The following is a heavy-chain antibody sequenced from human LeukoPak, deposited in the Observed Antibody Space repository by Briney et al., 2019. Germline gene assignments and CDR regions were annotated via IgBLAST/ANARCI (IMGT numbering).Heavy chain of an antibody. CDR3: ARDGAAAVNY. V-gene: IGHV3-74*01. CDR2: INSDGSST. J-gene: IGHJ4*02. Sequence: GGSLRLSCTASGFTFSSYAVNWVRQAPGKGLVWVSRINSDGSSTRYADSVKGRFTISRDNAKNTLYLQMNSLRAEDTAVYYCARDGAAAVNYWGQGTLVTVSS. D-gene: IGHD6-25*01. CDR1: GFTFSSYA.